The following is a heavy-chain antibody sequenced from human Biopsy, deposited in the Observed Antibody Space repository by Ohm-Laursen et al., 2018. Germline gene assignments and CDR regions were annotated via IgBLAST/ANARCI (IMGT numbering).Heavy chain of an antibody. V-gene: IGHV3-74*01. CDR1: GFTVYNNY. J-gene: IGHJ4*02. CDR3: ARVGVAAAGDR. CDR2: IKSDGLII. Sequence: SLRLSCAASGFTVYNNYMTWVRQAPGKGLDWVSLIKSDGLIISYADSVKGRFTVSRENAKNTLYLQMNNLRVEDTAVYYCARVGVAAAGDRWGQGTLVTVSS. D-gene: IGHD6-13*01.